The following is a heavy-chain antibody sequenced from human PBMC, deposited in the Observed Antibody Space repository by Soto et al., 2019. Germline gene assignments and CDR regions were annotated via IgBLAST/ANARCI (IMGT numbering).Heavy chain of an antibody. V-gene: IGHV1-8*01. CDR2: MNPNSGNT. CDR3: ARERANRLDP. Sequence: QVQLVQSGAEVKKPGATVKVSCKASGYTFTSYDINWVRQATGQGLEWMGWMNPNSGNTGYAKKFQGRVTMTRNTSISTACMELSSLRSKDTAVYSGARERANRLDPWGQGTLVTVSS. CDR1: GYTFTSYD. J-gene: IGHJ5*02.